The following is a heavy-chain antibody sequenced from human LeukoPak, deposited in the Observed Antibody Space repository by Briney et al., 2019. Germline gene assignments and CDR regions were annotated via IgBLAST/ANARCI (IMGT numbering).Heavy chain of an antibody. Sequence: GGSLRLSCAASGFTFSSYSMTWVRQAPGKGLEWVSYISSSSSTIYYADSVKGRFTISRDNAKNSLYLQMNSLRAEDTAVYYCAASRAMVRGVKYYYGMDVWGQGTTVTVSS. V-gene: IGHV3-48*01. CDR2: ISSSSSTI. J-gene: IGHJ6*02. CDR3: AASRAMVRGVKYYYGMDV. D-gene: IGHD3-10*01. CDR1: GFTFSSYS.